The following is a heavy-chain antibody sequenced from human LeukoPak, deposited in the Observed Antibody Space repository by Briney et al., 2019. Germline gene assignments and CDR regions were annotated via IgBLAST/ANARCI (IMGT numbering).Heavy chain of an antibody. CDR1: GYSITSRSY. V-gene: IGHV4-38-2*02. Sequence: SETLSLTCSVSGYSITSRSYWDWVRQPPGKGLEWIASIHYSGSTYYNPSLKSRVAISVDMSKNQFSLKLTSVTAADTAVYYCARSTLWFGEAEDYWGQGTLVTVSS. D-gene: IGHD3-10*01. CDR3: ARSTLWFGEAEDY. CDR2: IHYSGST. J-gene: IGHJ4*02.